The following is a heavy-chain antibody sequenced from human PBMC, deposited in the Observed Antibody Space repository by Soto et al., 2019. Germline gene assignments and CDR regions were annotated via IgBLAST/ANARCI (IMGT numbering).Heavy chain of an antibody. V-gene: IGHV3-49*04. J-gene: IGHJ6*02. CDR1: GFTFGDYA. Sequence: GGSLRLSCTASGFTFGDYAMSWVRQAPGKGLEWVGFIRSKAYGGTTEYAASVKGRFTISRDDSKSIAYLQMNSLKTEDTAVYYCTREGLPYYDILTGHYYYYGMDVWGQGTTVTVSS. CDR3: TREGLPYYDILTGHYYYYGMDV. D-gene: IGHD3-9*01. CDR2: IRSKAYGGTT.